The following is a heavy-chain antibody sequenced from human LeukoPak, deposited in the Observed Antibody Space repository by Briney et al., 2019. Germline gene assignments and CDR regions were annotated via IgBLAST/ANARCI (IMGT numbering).Heavy chain of an antibody. J-gene: IGHJ6*03. CDR1: GGSISSGSYY. CDR2: IYTSGST. V-gene: IGHV4-61*02. Sequence: SQTLSLTCTVSGGSISSGSYYWSWIRQPAGKGLEWIGRIYTSGSTNYNPSLKSRVTISVDTSKNQFSLKLSSVTAADTAVYYCASRTPHDILTGYYWVDYYMDVWGKGTTVPVSS. D-gene: IGHD3-9*01. CDR3: ASRTPHDILTGYYWVDYYMDV.